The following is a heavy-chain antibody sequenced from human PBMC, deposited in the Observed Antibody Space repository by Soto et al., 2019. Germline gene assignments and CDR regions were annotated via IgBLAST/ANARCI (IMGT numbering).Heavy chain of an antibody. CDR1: GFSFSGYT. V-gene: IGHV3-23*01. Sequence: EVQLLESGGHLIQPGESLRLSCAASGFSFSGYTMNWVRQAQGKGLEWISGINGGGGTTYYADSVKGRFTISRDDSKNXXXLXXXXPXXXXXXXXXXXXXXHPDGIWTFDYWGRGTLVTVSS. J-gene: IGHJ4*02. CDR3: XXXXHPDGIWTFDY. D-gene: IGHD3-9*01. CDR2: INGGGGTT.